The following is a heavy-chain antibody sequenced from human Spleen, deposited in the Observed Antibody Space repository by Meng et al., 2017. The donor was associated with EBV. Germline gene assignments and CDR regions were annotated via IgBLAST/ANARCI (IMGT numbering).Heavy chain of an antibody. CDR1: GYTFSSHT. CDR2: INVGNGNT. Sequence: QVQLVQSGAEVKKPXXSVKVSCKASGYTFSSHTMHWVRQAPGQRLEWMGWINVGNGNTKYSQQFQGRVTITRDTSASTVYMELSSLTSQDTAVYYCARDGRGYYFDFWGQGSLVTVSS. V-gene: IGHV1-3*01. J-gene: IGHJ4*02. D-gene: IGHD1-26*01. CDR3: ARDGRGYYFDF.